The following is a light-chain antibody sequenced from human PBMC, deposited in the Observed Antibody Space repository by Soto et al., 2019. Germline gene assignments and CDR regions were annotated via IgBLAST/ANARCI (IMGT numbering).Light chain of an antibody. V-gene: IGLV1-44*01. CDR1: SSNIGSNT. CDR2: SNN. J-gene: IGLJ3*02. Sequence: QSVLTQPPSASGTPGQTVTISCSGSSSNIGSNTVNWYQQLPGTAPKLLIYSNNQRPSGVPDRFSGSKSGTSASLAISGLQSEDEADYYCAAWDDSLNGGVFGGGTQLTV. CDR3: AAWDDSLNGGV.